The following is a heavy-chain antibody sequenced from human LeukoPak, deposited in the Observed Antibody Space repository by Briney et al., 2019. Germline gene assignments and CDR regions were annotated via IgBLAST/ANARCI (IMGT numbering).Heavy chain of an antibody. CDR1: GFTFSNYG. CDR2: IYSSGST. J-gene: IGHJ4*02. CDR3: AKGTGSGYFQLYFDY. V-gene: IGHV3-NL1*01. Sequence: PGGSLRLSCAASGFTFSNYGMHWVRQAPGKGLEWVSVIYSSGSTYYADSVKGRFTISRDHSKNTLYLQMNSLRAEDTAVYYCAKGTGSGYFQLYFDYWGQGTLVTVSS. D-gene: IGHD3-22*01.